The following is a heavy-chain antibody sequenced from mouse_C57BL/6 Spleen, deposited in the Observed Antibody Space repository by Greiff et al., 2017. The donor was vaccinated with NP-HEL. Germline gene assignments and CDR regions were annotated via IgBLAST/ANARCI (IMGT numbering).Heavy chain of an antibody. CDR3: ARRITTVVARYFDV. V-gene: IGHV1-55*01. Sequence: QVQLQQPGAELVKPGASVKMSCKASGYTFTSYWITWVKQRPGQGLEWIGDIYPGSGSTNYNEKFKSTATLTVDTSSSTAYMQLSSLTSEDSAVYYCARRITTVVARYFDVWGTGTTVTVSS. CDR1: GYTFTSYW. J-gene: IGHJ1*03. CDR2: IYPGSGST. D-gene: IGHD1-1*01.